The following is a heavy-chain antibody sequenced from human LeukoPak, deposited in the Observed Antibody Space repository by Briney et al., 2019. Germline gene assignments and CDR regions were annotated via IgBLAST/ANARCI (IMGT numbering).Heavy chain of an antibody. CDR2: ISYDGSNK. CDR3: ARDGSGYSYGTPFDY. D-gene: IGHD5-18*01. CDR1: GFTFSSYA. Sequence: GSLRLSCAASGFTFSSYAMHWVRQAPGKGLEWVAVISYDGSNKYYADSVKGRFTISRDNSKNTLYLQMNSLRAEDTAVYYCARDGSGYSYGTPFDYWGQGTLVTVSS. J-gene: IGHJ4*02. V-gene: IGHV3-30-3*01.